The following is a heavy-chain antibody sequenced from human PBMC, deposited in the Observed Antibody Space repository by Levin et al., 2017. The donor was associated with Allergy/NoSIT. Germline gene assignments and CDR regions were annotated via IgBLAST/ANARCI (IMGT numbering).Heavy chain of an antibody. D-gene: IGHD4-17*01. CDR1: GFTFGDYA. V-gene: IGHV3-49*03. J-gene: IGHJ4*02. CDR3: TRAVPYGDYEVDY. Sequence: AGGSLRLSCTASGFTFGDYAMSWFRQAPGKGLEWVAFIRSKAYGGTTEYAASVKGRFTISRDDSKSIAYLQMNSLKTEDTAVYYCTRAVPYGDYEVDYWGPGTLVTVSS. CDR2: IRSKAYGGTT.